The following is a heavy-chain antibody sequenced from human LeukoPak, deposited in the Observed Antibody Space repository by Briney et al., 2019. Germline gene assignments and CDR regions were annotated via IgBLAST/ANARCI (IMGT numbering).Heavy chain of an antibody. D-gene: IGHD3-22*01. J-gene: IGHJ4*02. V-gene: IGHV4-34*01. CDR1: GGSFSGYC. CDR3: ARGPAGYYYDSSGYYWDYFDY. Sequence: SGTLSLTCAVYGGSFSGYCWSWIRQPPGKGLEWIGEINHSGSTNYNPSLKSRVTISVDTSKNQFSLKLSSVTAADTAVYYCARGPAGYYYDSSGYYWDYFDYWGQGTLVTVSS. CDR2: INHSGST.